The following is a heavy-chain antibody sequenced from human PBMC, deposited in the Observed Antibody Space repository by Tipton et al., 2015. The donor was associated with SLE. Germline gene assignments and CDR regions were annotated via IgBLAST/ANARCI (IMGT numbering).Heavy chain of an antibody. D-gene: IGHD6-19*01. CDR2: IYPGDSDS. CDR3: ARPKGRSSGWYGGFDY. CDR1: GYSFTSYW. Sequence: QLVQSGAEVKKPGESLKISCKGSGYSFTSYWIGWVRQMPGKGLEWMGIIYPGDSDSRYSPSFQGQVTISADKSISTAYLQWRSLKASDTAMYYCARPKGRSSGWYGGFDYWGQGTLVTVSS. J-gene: IGHJ4*02. V-gene: IGHV5-51*03.